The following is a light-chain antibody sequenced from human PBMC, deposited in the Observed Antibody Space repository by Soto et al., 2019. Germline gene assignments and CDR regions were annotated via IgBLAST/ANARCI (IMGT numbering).Light chain of an antibody. CDR3: QQYGASLPWS. Sequence: EIVLTQSPCTLSLSPGDRATLSCRASQSVDNKFLAWYQHKPGQAPRLLIYAASTRATGIPDRFSGSGSGTDFTLTIIRLEPEDFAVYYCQQYGASLPWSFGQGTKVDIK. J-gene: IGKJ1*01. CDR2: AAS. V-gene: IGKV3-20*01. CDR1: QSVDNKF.